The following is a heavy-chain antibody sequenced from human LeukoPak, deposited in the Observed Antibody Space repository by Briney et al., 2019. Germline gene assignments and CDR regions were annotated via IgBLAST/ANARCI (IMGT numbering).Heavy chain of an antibody. CDR1: GGTFSSYA. J-gene: IGHJ4*02. V-gene: IGHV1-69*01. D-gene: IGHD1-26*01. Sequence: ASVKVSCKASGGTFSSYAISWVRQAPGQGLEWMGGIILIFGTANYAQKFQGRVTVTADESTSTAYMELSSLRSEDTAVYYCARAIVGATTGPFDYWGQGTLVTVSS. CDR2: IILIFGTA. CDR3: ARAIVGATTGPFDY.